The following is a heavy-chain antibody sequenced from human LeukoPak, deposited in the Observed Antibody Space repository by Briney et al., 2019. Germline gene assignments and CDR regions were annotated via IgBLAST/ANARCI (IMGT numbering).Heavy chain of an antibody. Sequence: GGSLRLSCAASGFTFSSYAMSWVRQAPGKGLEWVSAISVSGGSTYYADSVKGRFTISRDNSKNTLYLQMNSLRAEDTAVYYCAKGPSVAYYYDSSINWGQGTLVTVSS. CDR2: ISVSGGST. J-gene: IGHJ4*02. CDR1: GFTFSSYA. CDR3: AKGPSVAYYYDSSIN. D-gene: IGHD3-22*01. V-gene: IGHV3-23*01.